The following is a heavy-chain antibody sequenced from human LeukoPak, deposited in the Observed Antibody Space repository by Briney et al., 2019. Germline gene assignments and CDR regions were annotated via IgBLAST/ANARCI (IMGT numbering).Heavy chain of an antibody. CDR1: GYTFTSYD. Sequence: SVKVSCKASGYTFTSYDFNWVRQATGQRPEWMGWMSPNSGDTGYAQKFQDRVTMTRNTSISTAYMELSSLRSDDTAVYYCARGPPNWGYDYWGPGTLVTVSS. V-gene: IGHV1-8*01. D-gene: IGHD7-27*01. J-gene: IGHJ4*02. CDR3: ARGPPNWGYDY. CDR2: MSPNSGDT.